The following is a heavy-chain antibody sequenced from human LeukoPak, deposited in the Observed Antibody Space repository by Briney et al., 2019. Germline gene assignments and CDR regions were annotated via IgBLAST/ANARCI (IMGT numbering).Heavy chain of an antibody. CDR1: AFTFSTYA. Sequence: GGSLRLSCAASAFTFSTYAMNWVRQAPGKGLEWVSGISGGGGTTYYTDSVKGRFTISRDNAKNSLYLQMNSLRAEDTAVYYCARDAVNIFDYWGQGTLVTVSS. D-gene: IGHD4-23*01. CDR3: ARDAVNIFDY. J-gene: IGHJ4*02. CDR2: ISGGGGTT. V-gene: IGHV3-23*01.